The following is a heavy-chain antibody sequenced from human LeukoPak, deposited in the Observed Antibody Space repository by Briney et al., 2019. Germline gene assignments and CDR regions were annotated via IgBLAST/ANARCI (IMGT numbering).Heavy chain of an antibody. J-gene: IGHJ5*02. Sequence: SQTLSLTCTVSGGSTSRYYTSWIPQPPGKGLEWIGYIYYSGSTNYNPSLKSRVTISVDTSKNQFSLRLSSVTAADTAVYYCARGTAVAGTWGQGTLVTVSS. CDR1: GGSTSRYY. D-gene: IGHD6-19*01. CDR3: ARGTAVAGT. V-gene: IGHV4-59*01. CDR2: IYYSGST.